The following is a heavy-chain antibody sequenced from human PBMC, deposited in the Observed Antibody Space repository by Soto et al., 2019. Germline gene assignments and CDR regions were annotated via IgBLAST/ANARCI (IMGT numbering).Heavy chain of an antibody. J-gene: IGHJ4*02. CDR3: AKASSISWGVFDY. CDR1: GFTFSSNA. Sequence: EVKLLESGGGLVQPGGSLRLSCAASGFTFSSNAMTWVRQAPGKGLEWVSFISPNSGTTYFADSVKGRFTIFRDNSKTTLYLQMNSLRAEDTAVYYCAKASSISWGVFDYWGQGTLITVSS. D-gene: IGHD6-13*01. V-gene: IGHV3-23*01. CDR2: ISPNSGTT.